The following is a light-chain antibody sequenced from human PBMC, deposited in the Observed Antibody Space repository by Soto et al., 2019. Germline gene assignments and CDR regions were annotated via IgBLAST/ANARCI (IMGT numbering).Light chain of an antibody. V-gene: IGKV1-33*01. CDR2: GAY. CDR3: QHCGNVPPT. J-gene: IGKJ4*01. CDR1: QDISNH. Sequence: DIQMTQSPSSLSASVGDRVTITCQAGQDISNHLNWYQQTSGKAPKLLIYGAYNLETGVPSRFTGSQSGTHFTFTITSLQSEDVATYFCQHCGNVPPTFGGGTKVEI.